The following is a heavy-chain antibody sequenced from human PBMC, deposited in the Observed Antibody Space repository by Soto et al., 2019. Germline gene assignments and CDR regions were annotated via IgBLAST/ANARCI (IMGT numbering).Heavy chain of an antibody. V-gene: IGHV5-51*01. CDR3: ARVGYGFTLTQAEYGMDV. D-gene: IGHD5-12*01. CDR2: IYPGDSDT. J-gene: IGHJ6*02. Sequence: PGESLKISCKGSGYSFTSYWIGWVRQMPGKGLEWMGIIYPGDSDTRYSPSFQGQVTISADKSISTAYLQWSSLKASDTAMYYCARVGYGFTLTQAEYGMDVWGQGTTVTVSS. CDR1: GYSFTSYW.